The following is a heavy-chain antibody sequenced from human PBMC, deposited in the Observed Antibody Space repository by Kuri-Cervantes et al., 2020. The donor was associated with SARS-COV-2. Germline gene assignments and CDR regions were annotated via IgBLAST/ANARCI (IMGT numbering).Heavy chain of an antibody. CDR1: GFTFSSYE. CDR2: ISSSGSTI. CDR3: ARDRDYGEGDYYYYGMDV. Sequence: GESLKISCAASGFTFSSYEMNWVRQAPGKGLEWVSYISSSGSTIYYADSVKGRFTISRDNAKNSLYLQMNSLRAEDTAVYYCARDRDYGEGDYYYYGMDVWGQGTTVTVSS. J-gene: IGHJ6*02. D-gene: IGHD4-17*01. V-gene: IGHV3-48*03.